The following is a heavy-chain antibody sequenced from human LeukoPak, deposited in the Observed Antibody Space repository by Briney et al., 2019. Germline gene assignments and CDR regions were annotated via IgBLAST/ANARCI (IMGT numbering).Heavy chain of an antibody. CDR3: AREEARDGSTGYYFDY. V-gene: IGHV1-46*01. CDR2: INPRYGST. CDR1: GYTFSNYH. J-gene: IGHJ4*02. D-gene: IGHD5-24*01. Sequence: ASVKVSCKASGYTFSNYHIHGVRQAPGQGIEWMGIINPRYGSTTYAQKFQGRVTMTRVMSTSTVYMELSSLRSEDTAVYYCAREEARDGSTGYYFDYWGQGTLVTVSS.